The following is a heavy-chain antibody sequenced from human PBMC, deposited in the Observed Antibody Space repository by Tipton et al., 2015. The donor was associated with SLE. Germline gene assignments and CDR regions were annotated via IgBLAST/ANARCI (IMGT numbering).Heavy chain of an antibody. CDR1: GGSISSHY. CDR2: IYYSGYT. Sequence: TLSLTCTVSGGSISSHYWSWIRQPPGKGLEWIGYIYYSGYTNYNPSLKSRVTISVDTSKNQFSLKLSSVTAADTAVYYCASPGSSGCIDYWGQGTLVTVS. V-gene: IGHV4-59*11. D-gene: IGHD6-19*01. CDR3: ASPGSSGCIDY. J-gene: IGHJ4*02.